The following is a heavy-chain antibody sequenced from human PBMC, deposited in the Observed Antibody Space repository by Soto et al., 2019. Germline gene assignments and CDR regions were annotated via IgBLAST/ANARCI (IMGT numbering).Heavy chain of an antibody. CDR1: GGSISSSSYY. CDR3: AREVSAAYDY. CDR2: IYYSGSS. D-gene: IGHD2-2*01. V-gene: IGHV4-39*02. J-gene: IGHJ4*02. Sequence: SETLSLTCTVSGGSISSSSYYWGWIRQPPGKGLEWIGSIYYSGSSFYNPSLKSQVTILVDTSKNQFFLKLSSVTAADTAVYYCAREVSAAYDYWGQGALVTVSS.